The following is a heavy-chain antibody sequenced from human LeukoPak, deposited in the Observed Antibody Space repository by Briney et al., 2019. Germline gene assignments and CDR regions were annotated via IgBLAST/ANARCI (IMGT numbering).Heavy chain of an antibody. CDR1: GGSISSGGYY. Sequence: SETLSLTCTVSGGSISSGGYYWSWIRQHPGKGLEWIGYIYYSGSTTYNPSLKSRVTISVNTSKNQFSLRLSSVTAADTAVYYCARGGWSLDYWGQGTLVTVSS. J-gene: IGHJ4*02. D-gene: IGHD6-19*01. CDR3: ARGGWSLDY. V-gene: IGHV4-61*08. CDR2: IYYSGST.